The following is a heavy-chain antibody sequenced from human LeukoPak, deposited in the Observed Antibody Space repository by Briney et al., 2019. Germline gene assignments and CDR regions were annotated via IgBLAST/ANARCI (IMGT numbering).Heavy chain of an antibody. CDR1: GGSISSGGYY. V-gene: IGHV4-31*03. Sequence: PSETLSLTCTVSGGSISSGGYYWSWIRQHPGKDLEWIGYIYYSGSTYYNPSLKSRVTISVDTSKNQFSLKLSSVTAADTAVYYCAGESCSSTSCYGRVDYYYYGMDVWGKGTTVTVSS. J-gene: IGHJ6*04. CDR3: AGESCSSTSCYGRVDYYYYGMDV. CDR2: IYYSGST. D-gene: IGHD2-2*01.